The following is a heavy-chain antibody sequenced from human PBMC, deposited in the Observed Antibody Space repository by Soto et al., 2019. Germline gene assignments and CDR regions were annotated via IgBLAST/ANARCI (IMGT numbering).Heavy chain of an antibody. CDR3: ARVGQWLVNFDY. CDR1: GGSISSGDYY. Sequence: TLSLTCTFSGGSISSGDYYWSWIRQPPGKGLEWIGYIYYSGSTYYNPSLKSRVTISVDTSKNQFSLKLSSVTAADTAVYYCARVGQWLVNFDYWGQGTLVTVSS. D-gene: IGHD6-19*01. J-gene: IGHJ4*02. CDR2: IYYSGST. V-gene: IGHV4-30-4*01.